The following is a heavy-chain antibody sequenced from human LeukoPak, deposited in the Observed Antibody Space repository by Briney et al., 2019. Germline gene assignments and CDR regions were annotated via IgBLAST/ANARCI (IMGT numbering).Heavy chain of an antibody. Sequence: SVKVSCKASGGTFSSYAISWVRQAPGQGLEWMGRIIPILGIANYAQKFQGRVTITADKSTSTAYMELSSLRSEDTAVYYCATDPPSTVVTPVGYWGQGTLVTVSS. CDR2: IIPILGIA. CDR1: GGTFSSYA. CDR3: ATDPPSTVVTPVGY. J-gene: IGHJ4*02. D-gene: IGHD4-23*01. V-gene: IGHV1-69*04.